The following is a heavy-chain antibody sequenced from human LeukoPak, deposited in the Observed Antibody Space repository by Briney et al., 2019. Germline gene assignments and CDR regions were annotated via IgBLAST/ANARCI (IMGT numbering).Heavy chain of an antibody. CDR3: AREGRLLWFGESTADVFDI. J-gene: IGHJ3*02. Sequence: PSQTLSPTCTVTAGSISRYYWSWIRQPPRKGLEWNGYNYYGGSTNYKPSLKSRVTISVVTSKFQFSLKLSSVTAADTAVYYCAREGRLLWFGESTADVFDIWGQGTMVSVS. D-gene: IGHD3-10*01. CDR2: NYYGGST. V-gene: IGHV4-59*01. CDR1: AGSISRYY.